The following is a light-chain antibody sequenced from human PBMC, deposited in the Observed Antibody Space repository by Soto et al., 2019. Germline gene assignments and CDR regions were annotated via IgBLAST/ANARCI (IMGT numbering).Light chain of an antibody. CDR3: SSYTSSSALEV. Sequence: QSVLTQPASVSGSPGQSITISCTGTSSDVGSYNLVSWYQQHPGKAPKLMIYEGSKRPSGVSNRFSGSKSGNTASLTISGLQAEDEADYCCSSYTSSSALEVFGTGTKVTVL. J-gene: IGLJ1*01. CDR1: SSDVGSYNL. V-gene: IGLV2-14*02. CDR2: EGS.